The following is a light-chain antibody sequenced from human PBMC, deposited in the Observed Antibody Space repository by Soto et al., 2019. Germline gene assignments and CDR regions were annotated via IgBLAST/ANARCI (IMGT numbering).Light chain of an antibody. Sequence: QSALTQPASVSGCPGQSITISCTGTGSDVAGYNYVSWYQQHPGKAPKLMIYEVSNRPSGVSNRFSGSKSGNTASLTISGLQAEDEADYYCSSYTSSSTRVFGGGTKLTVL. CDR2: EVS. J-gene: IGLJ2*01. V-gene: IGLV2-14*01. CDR3: SSYTSSSTRV. CDR1: GSDVAGYNY.